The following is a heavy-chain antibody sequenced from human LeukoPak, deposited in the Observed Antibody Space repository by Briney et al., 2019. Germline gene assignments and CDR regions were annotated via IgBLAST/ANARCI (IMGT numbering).Heavy chain of an antibody. CDR1: GYSISSGYY. CDR3: ARQGSISAFDF. CDR2: IDHSGNT. V-gene: IGHV4-38-2*02. J-gene: IGHJ4*02. D-gene: IGHD2-21*01. Sequence: SETLSLTCTVSGYSISSGYYWGWIRQPPGRGLEWIGEIDHSGNTKYNPSLKSRVTISVDTSKNQFSLKLRALTAADTAVYFCARQGSISAFDFWGRGTLVTVSS.